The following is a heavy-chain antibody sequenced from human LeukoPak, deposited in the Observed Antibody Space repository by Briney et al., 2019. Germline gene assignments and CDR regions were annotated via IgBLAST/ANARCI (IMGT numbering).Heavy chain of an antibody. J-gene: IGHJ4*02. V-gene: IGHV4-4*02. D-gene: IGHD4-23*01. CDR2: IYHNGTH. CDR3: ARLSNYGGHSGDGY. Sequence: SGTLSLTCAVSVGSISSGNWWTWVRQSPGKGLEWIGEIYHNGTHNYNPSLKSRVTISADTFKNHFSLKLTSVTAADTAVYYCARLSNYGGHSGDGYWGQGTLVTVSS. CDR1: VGSISSGNW.